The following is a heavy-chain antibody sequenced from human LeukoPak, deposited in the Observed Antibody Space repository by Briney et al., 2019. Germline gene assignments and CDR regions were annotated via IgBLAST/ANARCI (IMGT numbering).Heavy chain of an antibody. V-gene: IGHV1-2*02. J-gene: IGHJ3*02. CDR1: GYTFTGYY. D-gene: IGHD6-19*01. CDR2: INPDGGGT. CDR3: ARGQQWLVFAFDI. Sequence: ASVKVSCMASGYTFTGYYMYWVRQAPGQGRWWMGWINPDGGGTNYAQKFRGRVTMTRDTSISTAYMELSRLRSEETAVYYCARGQQWLVFAFDIWGQGTMVTVSS.